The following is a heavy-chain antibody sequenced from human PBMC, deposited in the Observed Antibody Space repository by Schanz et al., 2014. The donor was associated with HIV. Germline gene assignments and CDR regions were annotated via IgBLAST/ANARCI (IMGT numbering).Heavy chain of an antibody. J-gene: IGHJ6*02. CDR1: GFTFDDYA. CDR3: AKVLIPMIAVPYYGMDV. Sequence: EVQLLESGGGLVQPGGSLRLSCVTSGFTFDDYAMHWVRQVPGKGLEWVSSISWDSGTIGYADSVQGRFTISRDNAKNSLYLQMNSLRAEDTAVYYCAKVLIPMIAVPYYGMDVWGQGTTVTVSS. CDR2: ISWDSGTI. D-gene: IGHD3-22*01. V-gene: IGHV3-9*01.